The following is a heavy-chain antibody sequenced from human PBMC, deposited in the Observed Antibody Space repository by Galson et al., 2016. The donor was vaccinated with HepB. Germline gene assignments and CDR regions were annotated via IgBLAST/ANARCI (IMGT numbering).Heavy chain of an antibody. Sequence: SLRLSCAASGFSFSTFAMSWVRQAPGKGLEWISGITGTGGGTYYADSVKGRFTISRDNAKNSLFLQMNTLRVEDTAVYYCTREFDLWGRGTQVTVSS. V-gene: IGHV3-21*01. J-gene: IGHJ2*01. CDR3: TREFDL. CDR2: ITGTGGGT. CDR1: GFSFSTFA.